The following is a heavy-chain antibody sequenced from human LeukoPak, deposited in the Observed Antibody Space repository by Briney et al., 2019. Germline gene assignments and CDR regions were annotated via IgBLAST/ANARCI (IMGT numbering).Heavy chain of an antibody. CDR1: GFTFSSYW. V-gene: IGHV3-7*01. CDR2: IRQDGGEK. D-gene: IGHD3-9*01. CDR3: AREKILTTYSAFDI. Sequence: GGSLRLSCAASGFTFSSYWMSWVRQAPGKGLEWVANIRQDGGEKNHVDSVEGRFTISRDNAKNSLYLQMNSLRAEDTAVYYCAREKILTTYSAFDIWGQGTLVTVSS. J-gene: IGHJ3*02.